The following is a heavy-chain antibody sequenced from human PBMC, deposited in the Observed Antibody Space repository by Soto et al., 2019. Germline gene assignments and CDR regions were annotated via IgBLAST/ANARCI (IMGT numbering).Heavy chain of an antibody. CDR3: ARDPYYDILTGYQIGYYYMDV. V-gene: IGHV3-64*01. CDR2: ISSNGGST. Sequence: GGSLRLSCAASGFTFSSYAMHWVRQAPGKGLEYVSAISSNGGSTYYANSVKGRFTISRDNSKNTLYLQMGSLRAEDMALYYFARDPYYDILTGYQIGYYYMDVWGKGT. D-gene: IGHD3-9*01. J-gene: IGHJ6*03. CDR1: GFTFSSYA.